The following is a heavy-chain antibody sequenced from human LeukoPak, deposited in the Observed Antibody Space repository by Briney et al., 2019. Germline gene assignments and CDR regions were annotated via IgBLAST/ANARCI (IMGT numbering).Heavy chain of an antibody. CDR2: IIPIFGTA. Sequence: SVKVSCKASGYTFTSYYMHWVRQAPGQGLEWMGGIIPIFGTANYAQKFQGRVTITADESTSTAYMELSSLRSEDTAVYYCARGYDSSGFYYFDYWGQGTLVTVSS. V-gene: IGHV1-69*13. CDR1: GYTFTSYY. D-gene: IGHD3-22*01. CDR3: ARGYDSSGFYYFDY. J-gene: IGHJ4*02.